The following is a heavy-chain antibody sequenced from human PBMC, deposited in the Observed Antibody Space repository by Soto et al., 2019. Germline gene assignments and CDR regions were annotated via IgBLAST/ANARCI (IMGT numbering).Heavy chain of an antibody. Sequence: SETLSLTCSVSDSSMSPYYWTWFRQAPGKGLEWIGHLLYRGTATYNPALKGRVTISLDTSKKQVSLKLSSVIAADTAVYYCAREKDLILGGYAFGYWGPGTLVTVSS. CDR1: DSSMSPYY. CDR3: AREKDLILGGYAFGY. D-gene: IGHD1-26*01. J-gene: IGHJ4*02. CDR2: LLYRGTA. V-gene: IGHV4-59*01.